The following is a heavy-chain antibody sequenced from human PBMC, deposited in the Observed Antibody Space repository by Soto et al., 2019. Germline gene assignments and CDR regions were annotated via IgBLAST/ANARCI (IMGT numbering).Heavy chain of an antibody. CDR3: AKSRVWGPRFLDSHIDY. V-gene: IGHV3-30*18. CDR1: GFTFSSYG. J-gene: IGHJ4*02. CDR2: ISYDGSNK. Sequence: GGSLRLSCAASGFTFSSYGMHWVRQAPGKGLEWVAVISYDGSNKYYADSVKGRFTISRDNSKNTLYLQMNSLRAEDTAVYYCAKSRVWGPRFLDSHIDYWGQGTLVTVSS. D-gene: IGHD3-3*01.